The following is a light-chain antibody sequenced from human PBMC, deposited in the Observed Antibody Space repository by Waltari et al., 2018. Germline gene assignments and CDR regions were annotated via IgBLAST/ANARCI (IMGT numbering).Light chain of an antibody. J-gene: IGLJ3*02. CDR3: AAWDDSLNIWV. CDR2: TNV. CDR1: SSNIRTNS. Sequence: QSVLTQPPSASGTPGQRVTLSCSGGSSNIRTNSVNSYQQLPGTAPKLLIFTNVHRPSGVPDRFSGSKSGTSASLAISGLQSEDEADYYCAAWDDSLNIWVFGGGTKLTVL. V-gene: IGLV1-44*01.